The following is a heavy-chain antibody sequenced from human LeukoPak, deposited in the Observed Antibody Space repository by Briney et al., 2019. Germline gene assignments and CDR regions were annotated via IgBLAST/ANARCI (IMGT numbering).Heavy chain of an antibody. J-gene: IGHJ4*02. V-gene: IGHV4-34*01. CDR2: INHSGST. CDR1: GGSFSGYY. Sequence: SETLSLTCAVYGGSFSGYYWSWIRQPPGKGLEWIGEINHSGSTNYNPSLKSRVTISVDTSKNQFSLKLSSVTAADTAVYYCARWNVWGSYRYTGGYFGYWGQGTLVTVSS. D-gene: IGHD3-16*02. CDR3: ARWNVWGSYRYTGGYFGY.